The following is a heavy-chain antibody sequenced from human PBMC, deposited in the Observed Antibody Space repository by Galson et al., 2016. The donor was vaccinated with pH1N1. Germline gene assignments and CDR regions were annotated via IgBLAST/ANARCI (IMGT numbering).Heavy chain of an antibody. J-gene: IGHJ3*01. V-gene: IGHV3-43*02. CDR1: GFIFDDFA. CDR3: STAPLSYFGLNLDAFAV. CDR2: ISGDGDTT. Sequence: SLRLSCAASGFIFDDFAMHWVRQVPGKGPEWVSVISGDGDTTFYTDSVKGRFTISRDNSKSSLYLEMQTLRTEDTALYYCSTAPLSYFGLNLDAFAVWGQGTMVTVSS. D-gene: IGHD3-10*01.